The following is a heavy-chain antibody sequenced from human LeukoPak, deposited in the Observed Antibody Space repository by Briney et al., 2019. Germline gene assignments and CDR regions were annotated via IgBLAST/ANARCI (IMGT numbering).Heavy chain of an antibody. CDR1: GYTFTSYG. Sequence: GASVRVSCKASGYTFTSYGISWVRQAPGQGLEWMGWISAYNGNTNYAQKLQGRVTMTTDTSTSTAYMELRSLRSDATAVYYCARATGSGSYFSPLDYWGQGTLVTVSS. D-gene: IGHD3-10*01. CDR2: ISAYNGNT. V-gene: IGHV1-18*01. J-gene: IGHJ4*02. CDR3: ARATGSGSYFSPLDY.